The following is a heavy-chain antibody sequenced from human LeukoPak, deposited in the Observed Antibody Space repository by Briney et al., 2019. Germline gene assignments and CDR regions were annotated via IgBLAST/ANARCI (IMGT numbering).Heavy chain of an antibody. D-gene: IGHD2-15*01. Sequence: SETLSLTCTVSGYSISSGYYWGWIRQPPGKGLEWIGSIYHSGSTYYNPSLKSRVTISVDTSENQFSLKLSSVTAADTAEYYCAILAEYCNSGSCYLGWFDPWGQGTLVTVSS. J-gene: IGHJ5*02. CDR1: GYSISSGYY. CDR3: AILAEYCNSGSCYLGWFDP. V-gene: IGHV4-38-2*02. CDR2: IYHSGST.